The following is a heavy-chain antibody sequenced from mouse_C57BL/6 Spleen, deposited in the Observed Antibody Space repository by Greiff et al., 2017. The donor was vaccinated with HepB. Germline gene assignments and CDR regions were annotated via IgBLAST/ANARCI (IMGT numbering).Heavy chain of an antibody. CDR3: ARSYSNCPDY. V-gene: IGHV1-26*01. Sequence: EVQLQQSGPELVKPGASVKISCKASGYTFTDYYMNWVKQSHGKSLEWIGDINPNNGGTSYNQKFKGKATLTVDKSSSTAYMELRSLTSEDSAVYYCARSYSNCPDYWGQGTTLTVSS. CDR1: GYTFTDYY. J-gene: IGHJ2*01. D-gene: IGHD2-5*01. CDR2: INPNNGGT.